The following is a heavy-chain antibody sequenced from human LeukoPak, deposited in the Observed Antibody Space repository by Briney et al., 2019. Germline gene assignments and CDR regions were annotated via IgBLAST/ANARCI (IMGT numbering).Heavy chain of an antibody. CDR2: IKQDGSEK. D-gene: IGHD2-2*02. J-gene: IGHJ4*02. Sequence: GGSLRLSCAASGFTFSDYWMTWVRQAPGKGLEWVANIKQDGSEKYYVESMKGRFTISRDNAKDSLYLQMNSLRGEDTAVYYCVRGCYSSRRFDYWGQGTLVTVSS. V-gene: IGHV3-7*01. CDR1: GFTFSDYW. CDR3: VRGCYSSRRFDY.